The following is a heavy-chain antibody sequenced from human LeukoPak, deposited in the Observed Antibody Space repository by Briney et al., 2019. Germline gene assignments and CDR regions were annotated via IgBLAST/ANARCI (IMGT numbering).Heavy chain of an antibody. V-gene: IGHV1-2*04. CDR2: INPNSGGT. J-gene: IGHJ6*02. CDR1: GYTFTCYY. CDR3: ATGTYYYDSSGLMDV. D-gene: IGHD3-22*01. Sequence: ASVKVSCKASGYTFTCYYMHWVRQAPGQGVEWMGWINPNSGGTNYAQKFQGWVTMTRDTSISTAYMELSRLRSDDTAVYYCATGTYYYDSSGLMDVWGQGTTVTVSS.